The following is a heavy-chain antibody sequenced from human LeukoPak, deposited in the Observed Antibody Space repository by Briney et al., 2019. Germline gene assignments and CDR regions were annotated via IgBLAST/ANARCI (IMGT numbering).Heavy chain of an antibody. CDR2: INQDGSEK. CDR1: GVTLSSYW. D-gene: IGHD6-13*01. V-gene: IGHV3-7*01. J-gene: IGHJ4*02. CDR3: AVPSSCWYAAPYDY. Sequence: GGALRLSCAASGVTLSSYWMSWVRQAPGKGLEWLANINQDGSEKYYVASVKGRFTISRDNAKNSLYLQMNSLRAEDAAVYYCAVPSSCWYAAPYDYGGQGTLVTV.